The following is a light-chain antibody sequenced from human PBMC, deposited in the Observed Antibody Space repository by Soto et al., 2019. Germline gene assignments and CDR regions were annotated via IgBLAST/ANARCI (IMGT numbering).Light chain of an antibody. CDR3: QHYETWPYT. CDR1: QSININ. J-gene: IGKJ2*01. CDR2: GAS. V-gene: IGKV3D-15*01. Sequence: EIVMTQSPATLSVSPGERATLSCRASQSININLAWYQQRPGQAPRLLIYGASTRATGIPARFSGSGSGTDFTLTVSSLQSEDFAVYYCQHYETWPYTLGQGTKLEIK.